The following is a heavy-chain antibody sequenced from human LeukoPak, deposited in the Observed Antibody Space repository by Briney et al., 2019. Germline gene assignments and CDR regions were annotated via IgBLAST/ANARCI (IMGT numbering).Heavy chain of an antibody. D-gene: IGHD3-22*01. CDR3: ARVPTYSGYVDY. J-gene: IGHJ4*02. V-gene: IGHV3-74*01. CDR2: INSDGSST. Sequence: GGSLRLSCAASGFTFSSYWMHWVRQAPGKGLVWDSRINSDGSSTSYADSVKGRFTISRDNAKNTLYLQMNSLRAEDTAVYYCARVPTYSGYVDYWGQGTLVTVSS. CDR1: GFTFSSYW.